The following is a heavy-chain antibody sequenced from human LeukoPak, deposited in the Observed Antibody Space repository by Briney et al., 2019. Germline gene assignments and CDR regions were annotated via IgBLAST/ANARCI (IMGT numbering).Heavy chain of an antibody. Sequence: SETLSLTCTVSGYSISSGYYWGWIRQPPGKGLEWIGSIYHSGSTYYNPSLKSRVTISVDTSKNQFSLKLSSETAADTAVYYCARAMDWLLPPDYWGQGTLVTVSS. V-gene: IGHV4-38-2*02. J-gene: IGHJ4*02. D-gene: IGHD3/OR15-3a*01. CDR1: GYSISSGYY. CDR3: ARAMDWLLPPDY. CDR2: IYHSGST.